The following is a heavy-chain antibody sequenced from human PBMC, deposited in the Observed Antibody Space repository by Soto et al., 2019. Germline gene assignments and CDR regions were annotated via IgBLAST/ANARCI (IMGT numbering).Heavy chain of an antibody. Sequence: GGSLRLSCAASGFTFSGYEMNWVRQAPGKGLEWVSYISVSGSTIYYADSVKGRFTISRDNAKDSLYLQMNSLRAEDTAVYYCAREVVVFGVIMPTTMDVWGQGTTVTLSS. J-gene: IGHJ6*02. CDR3: AREVVVFGVIMPTTMDV. D-gene: IGHD3-22*01. CDR1: GFTFSGYE. V-gene: IGHV3-48*03. CDR2: ISVSGSTI.